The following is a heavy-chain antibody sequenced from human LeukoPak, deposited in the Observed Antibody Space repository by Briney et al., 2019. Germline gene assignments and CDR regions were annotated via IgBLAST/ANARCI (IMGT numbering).Heavy chain of an antibody. D-gene: IGHD6-13*01. CDR3: ARDQHSSSWSFDY. CDR1: GFTFRNYW. Sequence: GGSLRLSCAVSGFTFRNYWMSWVRQAPGKGLEWVANIEDDGGEKYYVDSVKGRFTISRDNAKNSLYLQMNSLRAEDTAVYYCARDQHSSSWSFDYWGQGTLVTVSS. J-gene: IGHJ4*02. V-gene: IGHV3-7*03. CDR2: IEDDGGEK.